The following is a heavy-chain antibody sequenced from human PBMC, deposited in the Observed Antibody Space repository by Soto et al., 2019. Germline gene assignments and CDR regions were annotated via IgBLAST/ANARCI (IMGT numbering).Heavy chain of an antibody. CDR1: GYSFTSYW. Sequence: PGESLKISFKGSGYSFTSYWIGWVRQMPGKGLEWMGIIYPGDSDTRYSPSFQGQVTISADKSISTAYLQWSSLKASDTAMYYCARQRSSRAGLPWYFDYWGQGTLVTVSS. CDR3: ARQRSSRAGLPWYFDY. CDR2: IYPGDSDT. D-gene: IGHD6-13*01. J-gene: IGHJ4*02. V-gene: IGHV5-51*01.